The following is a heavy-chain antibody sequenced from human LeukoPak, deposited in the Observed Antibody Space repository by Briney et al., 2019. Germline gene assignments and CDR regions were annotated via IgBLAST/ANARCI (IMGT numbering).Heavy chain of an antibody. D-gene: IGHD6-19*01. CDR1: GFTFSNAW. J-gene: IGHJ4*02. CDR3: ARGAGSSGWYPY. V-gene: IGHV3-48*04. Sequence: TGGSLRLSCAASGFTFSNAWMNWVRQAPGKGLEWVSYISGSGSTIYYADSVKGRFTISRDNAKNSLYLQMNSLRAEDTAVYYCARGAGSSGWYPYWGQGTLVTVSS. CDR2: ISGSGSTI.